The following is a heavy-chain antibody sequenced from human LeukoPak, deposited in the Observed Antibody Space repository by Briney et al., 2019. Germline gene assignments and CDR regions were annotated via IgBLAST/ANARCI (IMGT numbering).Heavy chain of an antibody. V-gene: IGHV3-23*01. D-gene: IGHD5-12*01. J-gene: IGHJ4*02. CDR1: GFSLSILA. Sequence: GASLTLSRSPSGFSLSILATRSVRPAPGGGVEWVSLITVSRGTTFSAAPVKGRFTISRAHSKNTLYLQLNSLRAQATAVYCWAKGAYDYIEMGYFDYSGQGTLVSVSP. CDR2: ITVSRGTT. CDR3: AKGAYDYIEMGYFDY.